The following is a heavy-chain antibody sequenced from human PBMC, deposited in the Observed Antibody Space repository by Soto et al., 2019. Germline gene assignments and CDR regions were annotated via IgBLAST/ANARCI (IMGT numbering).Heavy chain of an antibody. CDR1: GASISSSTFY. V-gene: IGHV4-39*01. Sequence: XASLSLTCTVCGASISSSTFYGGWIRQPPGKGLEWIGSFYYGGSTDYSRSLKSRVTISVDTSKNQFSLNLSSVTAADTGVYYCAITLGGNYFGMDVWGHGTSVTVSS. J-gene: IGHJ6*01. D-gene: IGHD3-16*01. CDR3: AITLGGNYFGMDV. CDR2: FYYGGST.